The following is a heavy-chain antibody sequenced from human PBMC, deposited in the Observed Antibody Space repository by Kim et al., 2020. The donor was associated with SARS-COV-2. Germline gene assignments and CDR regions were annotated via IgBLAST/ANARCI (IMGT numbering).Heavy chain of an antibody. D-gene: IGHD5-12*01. CDR3: ARRGKYSGYDD. CDR2: T. Sequence: TRYSPSFQGQVTSSADKSISTAYLQWSSLKASDTAMYYCARRGKYSGYDDWGQGTLVTVSS. J-gene: IGHJ4*02. V-gene: IGHV5-51*01.